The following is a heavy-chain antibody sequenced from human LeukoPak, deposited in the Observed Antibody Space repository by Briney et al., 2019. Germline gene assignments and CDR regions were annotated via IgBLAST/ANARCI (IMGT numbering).Heavy chain of an antibody. CDR3: AREYSSSWYPRAATFDP. Sequence: ASVTVSCKASGYTFTGYYMHWVRQAPGQGLEWMGWINPNSGGTNYAQKFQGWVTMTRDTSISTAYMELSRLRSDDTAVYYCAREYSSSWYPRAATFDPWGQGTLVTVSS. J-gene: IGHJ5*02. V-gene: IGHV1-2*04. CDR2: INPNSGGT. CDR1: GYTFTGYY. D-gene: IGHD6-13*01.